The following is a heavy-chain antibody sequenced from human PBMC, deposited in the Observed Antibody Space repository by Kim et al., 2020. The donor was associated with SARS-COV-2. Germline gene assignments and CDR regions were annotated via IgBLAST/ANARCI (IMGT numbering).Heavy chain of an antibody. V-gene: IGHV3-64D*06. D-gene: IGHD3-9*01. CDR3: VKDQQLRYFDWLFASSDAFDI. Sequence: GGSLRLSCSASGFTFSSYAMHWVRQAPGKGLEYVSAISSNGGSTYYADSVKGRFTISRDNSKNTLYLQMSSLRAEDTAVYYCVKDQQLRYFDWLFASSDAFDIWGQGTMVTVSS. CDR2: ISSNGGST. CDR1: GFTFSSYA. J-gene: IGHJ3*02.